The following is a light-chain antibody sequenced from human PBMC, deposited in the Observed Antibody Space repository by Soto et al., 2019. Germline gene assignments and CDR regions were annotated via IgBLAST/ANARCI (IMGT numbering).Light chain of an antibody. CDR2: DAS. CDR3: QQRNTWPPIT. J-gene: IGKJ5*01. Sequence: DIVLTQSPVTLSLSPGDRATLSCRASQSVRTYLAWYQVKPGQAPRLLIYDASRRASGVPARFSGSGSGTDFTLTISSLEPEDVALYYCQQRNTWPPITFGQGQRLEIK. V-gene: IGKV3-11*01. CDR1: QSVRTY.